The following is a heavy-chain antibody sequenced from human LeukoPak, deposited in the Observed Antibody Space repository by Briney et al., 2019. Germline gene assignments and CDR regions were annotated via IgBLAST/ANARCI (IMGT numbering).Heavy chain of an antibody. Sequence: GASVKVSCKASGYTFTSYDINWVRQATGQGLEWMGWMNPNSGNTGYAQKFQGRVTMTRNTSISTACMELSSLRSEDTAVYYCAVSTFIEYSSSWYYYYYMDVWGKGTTVTVSS. CDR2: MNPNSGNT. CDR1: GYTFTSYD. CDR3: AVSTFIEYSSSWYYYYYMDV. J-gene: IGHJ6*03. D-gene: IGHD6-6*01. V-gene: IGHV1-8*01.